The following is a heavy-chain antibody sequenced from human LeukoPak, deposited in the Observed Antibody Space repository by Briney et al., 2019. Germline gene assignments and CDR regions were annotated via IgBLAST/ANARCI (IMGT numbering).Heavy chain of an antibody. V-gene: IGHV2-5*02. J-gene: IGHJ4*02. Sequence: SGPTLVKPTQTLTLTCTFSGFSLSTSGVGVGWIRQPPGKALEWLALIYWDDDKRYSPSLKSRLTITKDTSKNQVVLTMTNMDPVDTATYYCAHRSKGDVREASFDYWGQGTLVTVSS. CDR2: IYWDDDK. CDR1: GFSLSTSGVG. D-gene: IGHD1-26*01. CDR3: AHRSKGDVREASFDY.